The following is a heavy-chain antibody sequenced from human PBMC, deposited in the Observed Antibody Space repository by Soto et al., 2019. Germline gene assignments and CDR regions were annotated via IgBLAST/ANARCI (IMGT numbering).Heavy chain of an antibody. V-gene: IGHV3-23*01. CDR2: ISGSGGST. D-gene: IGHD2-2*01. CDR1: GFTFSSYA. Sequence: EVQLLESGGGLVQPGGSLRLSCAASGFTFSSYAMSWVRQAPGKGLEWVSAISGSGGSTYYADSVKGRFTISRDNSKNTLYLQMNSLRAEDTAVYYCAKVEYCSSTSCYSHPDYWGQGTPVTVSS. J-gene: IGHJ4*02. CDR3: AKVEYCSSTSCYSHPDY.